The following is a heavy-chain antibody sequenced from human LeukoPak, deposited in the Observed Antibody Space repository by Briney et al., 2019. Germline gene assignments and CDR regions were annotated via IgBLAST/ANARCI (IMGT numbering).Heavy chain of an antibody. D-gene: IGHD3-22*01. CDR3: AKCRDSSSSYHFDY. CDR2: IYPGDSDT. J-gene: IGHJ4*02. V-gene: IGHV5-51*01. Sequence: GESLKISCKGSGYTFSSYWIGWVRQMPGKGLEWMGIIYPGDSDTRYSPSFEGQVTISADKSISTAYLQWSSLKASDTAMYYCAKCRDSSSSYHFDYWGQGTLVTVSS. CDR1: GYTFSSYW.